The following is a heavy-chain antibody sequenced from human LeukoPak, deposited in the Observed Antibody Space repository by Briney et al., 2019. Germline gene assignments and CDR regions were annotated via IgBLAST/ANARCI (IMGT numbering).Heavy chain of an antibody. D-gene: IGHD6-19*01. V-gene: IGHV3-23*01. J-gene: IGHJ5*02. CDR2: FSGSGGST. CDR3: AKDFRVAAVAGTRGWFDP. CDR1: GFTFSSYA. Sequence: GGSLRLSCAASGFTFSSYAMSWVPHAPGKGLEWVSPFSGSGGSTYYADSVKGRFTISRDNSKNTLYLQMYSVRAEDTAVYYSAKDFRVAAVAGTRGWFDPWGQGRLVSV.